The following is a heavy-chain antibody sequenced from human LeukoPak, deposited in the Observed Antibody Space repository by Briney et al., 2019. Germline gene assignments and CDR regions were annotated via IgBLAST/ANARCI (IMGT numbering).Heavy chain of an antibody. V-gene: IGHV4-4*07. CDR3: AREALSDGYSSSWYVLY. CDR1: GGSISSYY. CDR2: IYTSGST. Sequence: SETLSLTCTVSGGSISSYYWSWIRQPAGKGLEWIGRIYTSGSTNYNPSLKSRVTMSVDTSKNQFSLKLSSVTAAETAVYYCAREALSDGYSSSWYVLYWGQGTLVTVSS. D-gene: IGHD6-13*01. J-gene: IGHJ4*02.